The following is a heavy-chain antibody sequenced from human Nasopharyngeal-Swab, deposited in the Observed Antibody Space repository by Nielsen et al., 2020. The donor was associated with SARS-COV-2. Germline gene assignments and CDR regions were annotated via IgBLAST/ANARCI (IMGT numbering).Heavy chain of an antibody. CDR2: IYYSGST. D-gene: IGHD6-6*01. V-gene: IGHV4-30-4*07. CDR1: DGSISSGGYS. CDR3: AREGSSSMALDY. J-gene: IGHJ4*02. Sequence: LRLSCAVSDGSISSGGYSWSWIRQPPGKGLEWIGYIYYSGSTYYNPSLKSRVTISVDTSKNQFSLKLSSVTAADTAVYYCAREGSSSMALDYWGQGTLVTVSS.